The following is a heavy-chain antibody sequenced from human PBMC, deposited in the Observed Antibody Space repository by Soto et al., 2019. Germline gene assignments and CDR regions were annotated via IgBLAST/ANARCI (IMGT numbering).Heavy chain of an antibody. J-gene: IGHJ6*02. CDR2: IRNKANSYAT. V-gene: IGHV3-73*01. D-gene: IGHD5-18*01. CDR3: TTSMHEYGVDV. Sequence: EVQLVESGGGLVQPGGSLKLSCAASGFTFSGSAMHWVRQASGKGLEWVGRIRNKANSYATAYTASVKGRFTISRDDSKNTTSLQMNSLKTEDTAVYYCTTSMHEYGVDVWGQGTTVTVSS. CDR1: GFTFSGSA.